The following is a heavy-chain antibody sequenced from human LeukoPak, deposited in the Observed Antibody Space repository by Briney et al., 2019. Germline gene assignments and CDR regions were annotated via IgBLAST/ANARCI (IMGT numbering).Heavy chain of an antibody. V-gene: IGHV3-66*01. D-gene: IGHD4-17*01. CDR1: GLTVSRNY. Sequence: GGSLRLSCAASGLTVSRNYMSWVRQAPGKGLEWVSVIYSGGNTYYADSVKGRFTISRDNSKNTLYLQMNSLSAEDTAVYYCARVSGDYTYYFDFWGQGTLVTVSS. J-gene: IGHJ4*02. CDR3: ARVSGDYTYYFDF. CDR2: IYSGGNT.